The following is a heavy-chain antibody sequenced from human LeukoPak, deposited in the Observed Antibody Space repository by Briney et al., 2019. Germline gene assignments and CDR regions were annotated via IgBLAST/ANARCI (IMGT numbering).Heavy chain of an antibody. J-gene: IGHJ4*02. D-gene: IGHD3-22*01. CDR3: ANGRYYYDSSGYWGDY. CDR1: GYTFTGYY. Sequence: GASVKVSCKASGYTFTGYYIHWVRQAPGQGLEWMGGIIPIFGTTNYAQKFQGRVTISADESTSTAHMELSSLRSEDTAVYYCANGRYYYDSSGYWGDYWGQGTLVTVSS. CDR2: IIPIFGTT. V-gene: IGHV1-69*13.